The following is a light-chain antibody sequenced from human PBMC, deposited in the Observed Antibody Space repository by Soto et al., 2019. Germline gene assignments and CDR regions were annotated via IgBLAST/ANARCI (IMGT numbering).Light chain of an antibody. J-gene: IGLJ2*01. CDR3: QSYDSSLSGFVV. Sequence: QSVLTQPPSVSGAPGQRVTISCTGSSSNIGAGYDEHWYQQLPGTAPKLLIYGNSNRPSGVPDRFSGSKSGTSASLAITGLQAEDEADYHCQSYDSSLSGFVVFGGGTKLTVL. CDR1: SSNIGAGYD. V-gene: IGLV1-40*01. CDR2: GNS.